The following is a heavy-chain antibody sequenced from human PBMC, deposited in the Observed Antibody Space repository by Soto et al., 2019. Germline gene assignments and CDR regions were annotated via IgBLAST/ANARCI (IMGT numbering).Heavy chain of an antibody. V-gene: IGHV3-20*04. Sequence: GGSLRLSCAASGFTFDDYGMSWVRQAPGKGLEWVSGINWNGGSTGYADSVKGRFTISRDNAKNSLYLQMNSLRAEDTALYYCARDLPHYYDIRYFDYWGQGTLVTISS. J-gene: IGHJ4*02. CDR2: INWNGGST. D-gene: IGHD3-22*01. CDR1: GFTFDDYG. CDR3: ARDLPHYYDIRYFDY.